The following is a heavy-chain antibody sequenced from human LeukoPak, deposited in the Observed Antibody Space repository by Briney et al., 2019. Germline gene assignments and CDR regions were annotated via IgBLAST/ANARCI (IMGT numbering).Heavy chain of an antibody. J-gene: IGHJ6*02. V-gene: IGHV1-18*01. CDR2: ISAYNGNT. CDR3: ARGYSSSWNDYYYYYYGMDV. Sequence: ASVKVSCKASGYTFTSYGISWVRQAPGQGLEWMGWISAYNGNTNYAQKLQSRVTMTTDTSTSTAYMELRSLRSDDTAVYYCARGYSSSWNDYYYYYYGMDVWGQGTTVTVSS. D-gene: IGHD6-13*01. CDR1: GYTFTSYG.